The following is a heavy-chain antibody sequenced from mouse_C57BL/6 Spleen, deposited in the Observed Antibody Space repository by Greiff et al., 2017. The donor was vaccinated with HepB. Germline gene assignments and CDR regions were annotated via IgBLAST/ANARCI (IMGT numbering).Heavy chain of an antibody. CDR1: GYTFTSYT. J-gene: IGHJ1*03. CDR3: ARRYDHGDWYFDV. V-gene: IGHV1-4*01. D-gene: IGHD2-14*01. CDR2: INPSSGYT. Sequence: ESGAELARPGASVKMSCKASGYTFTSYTMHWVKQRPGQGLEWIGYINPSSGYTKYNQKFKDKATLTADKSSSTAYMQLSSLTSEDSAVYYCARRYDHGDWYFDVWGTGTTVTVSS.